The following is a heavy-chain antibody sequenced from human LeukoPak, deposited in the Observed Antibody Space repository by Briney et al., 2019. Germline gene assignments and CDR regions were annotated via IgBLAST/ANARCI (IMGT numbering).Heavy chain of an antibody. J-gene: IGHJ4*02. CDR1: GFTFGDYA. CDR2: ISYDGSNK. CDR3: AKFTGYSSSHLDY. V-gene: IGHV3-30*18. Sequence: GGSLRLSCTASGFTFGDYAMSWVRQAPGKGLEWVAVISYDGSNKYYADSVKGRFTISRDNSKNTLYLQMNSLRAEDTAVYYCAKFTGYSSSHLDYWGQGTLVTVSS. D-gene: IGHD6-13*01.